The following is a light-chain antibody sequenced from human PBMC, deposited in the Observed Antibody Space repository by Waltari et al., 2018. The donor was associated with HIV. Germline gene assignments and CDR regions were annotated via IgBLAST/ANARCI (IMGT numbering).Light chain of an antibody. CDR3: GTWDSSLSVLF. CDR2: DND. Sequence: QSVLTQPPSVSAAPGQMVTISCSGSSSNIGSNYVSWYQQLPGTAPKLLIYDNDKRPSGIPDRFSGSKSGTSATLGITGLQTGDEADYYCGTWDSSLSVLFFGGGTKLTVL. V-gene: IGLV1-51*01. J-gene: IGLJ2*01. CDR1: SSNIGSNY.